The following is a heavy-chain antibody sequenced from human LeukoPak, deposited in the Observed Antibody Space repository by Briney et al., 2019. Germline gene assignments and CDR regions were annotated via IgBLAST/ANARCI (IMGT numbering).Heavy chain of an antibody. V-gene: IGHV3-21*01. J-gene: IGHJ4*02. CDR1: GFTFSSYS. Sequence: GGSLRLSRAASGFTFSSYSMNWVRQAPGKGLEWVSSISSSSSYIYYADSVKGRFTISRDNAKNSLYLQMNSLRAEDTAVYYCARGVDYGDYPGYWGQGTLVTVSS. CDR2: ISSSSSYI. D-gene: IGHD4-17*01. CDR3: ARGVDYGDYPGY.